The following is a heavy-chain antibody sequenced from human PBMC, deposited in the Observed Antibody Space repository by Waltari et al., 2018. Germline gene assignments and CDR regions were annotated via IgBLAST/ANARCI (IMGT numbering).Heavy chain of an antibody. V-gene: IGHV1-24*01. J-gene: IGHJ6*02. CDR3: HGTGLQPYKYGMDV. CDR2: FVPEEGET. Sequence: HVQLVQSGAEVKKPGASVKVSCKVSGYSLTELSMHWVRQAPGKGLEWMGGFVPEEGETIYARKLQGRVTVTEDTSTDTAFMELSSLRSEDTAVYYCHGTGLQPYKYGMDVWGQGTTVTVSS. CDR1: GYSLTELS. D-gene: IGHD4-4*01.